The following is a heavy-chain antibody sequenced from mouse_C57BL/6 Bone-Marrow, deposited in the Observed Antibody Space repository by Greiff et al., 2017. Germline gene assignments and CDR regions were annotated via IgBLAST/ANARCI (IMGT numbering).Heavy chain of an antibody. D-gene: IGHD2-3*01. CDR1: GYTFTDYY. Sequence: VQLQQSGPELVKPGASVKISCKASGYTFTDYYMNWVKQSHGKSLEWIGDINPNNGGTSYNQKFKGKATLTVDKSSSTAYMELRSLTSEDSAVYYCALYDVETMDYWGQGTSVTVSS. V-gene: IGHV1-26*01. CDR3: ALYDVETMDY. CDR2: INPNNGGT. J-gene: IGHJ4*01.